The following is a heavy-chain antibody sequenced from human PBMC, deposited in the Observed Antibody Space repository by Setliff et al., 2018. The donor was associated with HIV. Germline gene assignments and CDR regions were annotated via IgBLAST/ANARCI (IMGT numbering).Heavy chain of an antibody. CDR3: ARVPPEYSSSSQAFDI. D-gene: IGHD6-6*01. CDR2: IFSSGST. Sequence: SETLSLTCTVSGYSISSHYWSWIRQPPGKELEWIGYIFSSGSTTYNPSLKSRVTISIDTSKNQFSLKMRSVTAADTAVYYCARVPPEYSSSSQAFDIWGQGTKVTVSS. CDR1: GYSISSHY. V-gene: IGHV4-59*11. J-gene: IGHJ3*02.